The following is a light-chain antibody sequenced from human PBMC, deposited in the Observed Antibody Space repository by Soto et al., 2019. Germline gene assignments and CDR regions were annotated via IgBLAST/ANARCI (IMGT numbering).Light chain of an antibody. CDR3: QQSFSTPT. CDR1: QRINIY. CDR2: SAS. Sequence: DIQMTQSPSSLSTSIGDRVTITCRASQRINIYLNWYRQKPGKAPELLIYSASNLQSGVPSRFSGSVSGTDFTLTISGLQSEDFATSYCQQSFSTPTFGQGTRLDIK. J-gene: IGKJ5*01. V-gene: IGKV1-39*01.